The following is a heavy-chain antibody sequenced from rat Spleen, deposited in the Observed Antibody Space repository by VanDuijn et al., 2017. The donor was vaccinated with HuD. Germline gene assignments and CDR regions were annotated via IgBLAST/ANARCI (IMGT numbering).Heavy chain of an antibody. D-gene: IGHD4-3*01. CDR3: AREAFGVDY. CDR2: INKDSRTI. Sequence: EVKLVESGGGLVQPGRSLKLSCAASGFNFNDYSMGWGRPAPGKGLACIGAINKDSRTIKYIPSLKDKFTISRDNAQNTVYLQMSKLGSEDTAIYYCAREAFGVDYWGQGVMVTVSS. V-gene: IGHV4-2*01. CDR1: GFNFNDYS. J-gene: IGHJ2*01.